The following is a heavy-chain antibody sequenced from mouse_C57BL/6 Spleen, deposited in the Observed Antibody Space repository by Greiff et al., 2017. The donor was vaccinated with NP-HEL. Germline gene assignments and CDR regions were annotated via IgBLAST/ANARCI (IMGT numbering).Heavy chain of an antibody. J-gene: IGHJ4*01. CDR3: ARENSGDYAMDY. Sequence: QVQLKESGAELVRPGASVKLSCKASGYTFTDYYINWVKQRPGQGLEWIARIYPGSGNTYYNEKFKGKATLTAEKSSSTAYMQLSSLTSEDSAVYFCARENSGDYAMDYWGQGTSVTVSS. CDR2: IYPGSGNT. V-gene: IGHV1-76*01. CDR1: GYTFTDYY.